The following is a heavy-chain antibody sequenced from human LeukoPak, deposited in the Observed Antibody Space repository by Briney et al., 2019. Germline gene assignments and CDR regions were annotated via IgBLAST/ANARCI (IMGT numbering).Heavy chain of an antibody. J-gene: IGHJ3*02. D-gene: IGHD1-26*01. V-gene: IGHV3-30-3*01. CDR3: ARVRLEWELTDAFDI. Sequence: GRSLRLSCAASGFTFSSYAMHWVRQAPGKGLEWVAVISYDGSNKYYADSVKGRFTISRDNSKNTLYLQMNSLRAEDTAVYYCARVRLEWELTDAFDIWGQGTMVTVSS. CDR1: GFTFSSYA. CDR2: ISYDGSNK.